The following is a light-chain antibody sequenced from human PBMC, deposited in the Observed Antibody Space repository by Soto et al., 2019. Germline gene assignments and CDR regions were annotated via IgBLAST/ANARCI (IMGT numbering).Light chain of an antibody. Sequence: DIQMTQSSSTLSASIGDRVVITCRASESISSWLAWYQQKPGKAPKLLIYDVSSLESGVSSRFSGSGSGTEFTLTISSLQPDDFATYYCQQYNTYPWTFGQGTKVEIK. V-gene: IGKV1-5*01. J-gene: IGKJ1*01. CDR1: ESISSW. CDR2: DVS. CDR3: QQYNTYPWT.